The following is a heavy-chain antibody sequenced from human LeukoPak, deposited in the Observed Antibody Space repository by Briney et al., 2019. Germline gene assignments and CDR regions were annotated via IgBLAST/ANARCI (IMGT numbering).Heavy chain of an antibody. V-gene: IGHV3-7*01. CDR1: GFTFSTYT. Sequence: GGSLRLSCAASGFTFSTYTMNWVRQAPGKGLEWVANIKQDGSEKYYADSVKGRFTISRDNAKNSLYLQMNFLRDEDTAVYYCATDSLIAAAGAAAFEYWGQGTLVTVSS. CDR3: ATDSLIAAAGAAAFEY. CDR2: IKQDGSEK. J-gene: IGHJ4*02. D-gene: IGHD6-13*01.